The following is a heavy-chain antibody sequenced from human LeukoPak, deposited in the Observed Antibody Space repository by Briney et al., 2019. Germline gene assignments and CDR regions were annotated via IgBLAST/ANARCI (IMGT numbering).Heavy chain of an antibody. J-gene: IGHJ4*02. CDR1: GFTFTTYA. CDR3: AKSPYYDILTGRYFDY. D-gene: IGHD3-9*01. CDR2: ISGSAGTT. Sequence: GGSLRLSCAASGFTFTTYAMSWVCQVPGKGLEWVSGISGSAGTTYHADSVKGRFTISRDNSKNTLYLQMNSLRVEDTAVYYCAKSPYYDILTGRYFDYWGQGTLVTVSS. V-gene: IGHV3-23*01.